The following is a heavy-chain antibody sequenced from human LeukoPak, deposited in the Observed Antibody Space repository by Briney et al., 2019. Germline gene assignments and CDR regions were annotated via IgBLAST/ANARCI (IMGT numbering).Heavy chain of an antibody. CDR3: ARDRSYTMDV. V-gene: IGHV3-74*01. CDR1: GFAFSTYW. Sequence: PGGSLRLSCAASGFAFSTYWMHWVRQAPGKGLVWVSRITGDGSSTIYADSVKGRFTISRDNAKNTLYLQMNSLRGEDTAVYYCARDRSYTMDVWGQGTTVTVSS. D-gene: IGHD1-26*01. J-gene: IGHJ6*02. CDR2: ITGDGSST.